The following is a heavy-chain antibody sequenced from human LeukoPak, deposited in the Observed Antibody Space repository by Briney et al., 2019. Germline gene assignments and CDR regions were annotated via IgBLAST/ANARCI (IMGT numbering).Heavy chain of an antibody. V-gene: IGHV3-21*04. D-gene: IGHD3-16*01. CDR3: AKSGGVRFDP. CDR1: GFTFSSYS. CDR2: ISSSSSYI. Sequence: PGGSLRLSCAASGFTFSSYSMNWVRQAPGKGLEWVSSISSSSSYIYYADSVKGRFSISRDNSKNTLYLQMNSLRAEDTAIYYCAKSGGVRFDPWGQGTLVTVSS. J-gene: IGHJ5*02.